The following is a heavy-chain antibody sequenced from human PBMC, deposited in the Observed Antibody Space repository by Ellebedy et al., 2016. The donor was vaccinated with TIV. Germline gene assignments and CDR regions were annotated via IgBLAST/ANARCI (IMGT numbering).Heavy chain of an antibody. CDR1: GFTFSSYW. J-gene: IGHJ4*02. V-gene: IGHV3-74*01. Sequence: GESLKISCAASGFTFSSYWMHWVRQAPGKGLVLVSRINSDGSSTSYADSVKGRFTISRDNAKNTLYLQMNSLRAEDTAVYYCARVGYCSSTSCYGHFDYWGQGTLVTVSS. CDR2: INSDGSST. CDR3: ARVGYCSSTSCYGHFDY. D-gene: IGHD2-2*03.